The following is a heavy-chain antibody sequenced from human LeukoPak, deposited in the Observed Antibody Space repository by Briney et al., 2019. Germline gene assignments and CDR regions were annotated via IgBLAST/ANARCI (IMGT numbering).Heavy chain of an antibody. Sequence: SETQTLICTLSGGSISSNNNYWAWIRQPPGRGLEWIGSISYGGNTYYSPSLESRVTISIDTSKNQFSLNLRSVTAADTAVYYCARQDLWFFDHWGQGTLVTVSS. CDR2: ISYGGNT. V-gene: IGHV4-39*01. CDR3: ARQDLWFFDH. CDR1: GGSISSNNNY. D-gene: IGHD2-21*01. J-gene: IGHJ4*02.